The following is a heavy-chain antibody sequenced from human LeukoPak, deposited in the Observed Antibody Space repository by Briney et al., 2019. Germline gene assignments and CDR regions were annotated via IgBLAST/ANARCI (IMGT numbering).Heavy chain of an antibody. V-gene: IGHV3-23*01. CDR1: GFTFSSYG. J-gene: IGHJ1*01. CDR3: AKERYCTASSCYPAEYFQH. D-gene: IGHD2-15*01. CDR2: ISGSGDST. Sequence: GGSLRLSCAASGFTFSSYGMSWVRQAPGKGLEWVSAISGSGDSTYYADSVKGRFTISRDNSKSTLYLQMNSLRAEDTAVYYCAKERYCTASSCYPAEYFQHWGQGTLVTVSS.